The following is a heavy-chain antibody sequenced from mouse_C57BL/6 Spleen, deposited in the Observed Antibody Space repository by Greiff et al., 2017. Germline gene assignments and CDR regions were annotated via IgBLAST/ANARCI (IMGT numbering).Heavy chain of an antibody. J-gene: IGHJ3*01. CDR3: ARDDYDGAWFAY. D-gene: IGHD2-4*01. CDR1: GFNIKDYY. V-gene: IGHV14-2*01. Sequence: VQLQQSGAELVKPGASVKLSCTASGFNIKDYYMHWVKQRTEQGLEWIGRIDPEDGETKYASTFQGKATITADPSSNTAYRQLSSLTSEDTAVYYWARDDYDGAWFAYWGQETLVTFSA. CDR2: IDPEDGET.